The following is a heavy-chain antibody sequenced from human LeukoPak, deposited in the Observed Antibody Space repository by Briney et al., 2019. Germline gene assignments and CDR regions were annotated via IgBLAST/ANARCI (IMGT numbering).Heavy chain of an antibody. CDR2: IYYSGST. CDR1: GGSISSYY. V-gene: IGHV4-59*01. Sequence: SETLSLTCTVSGGSISSYYWSWIRQPPGKGLEWIGYIYYSGSTNYNPSLKSRVTISVDTSKNQFSLKLSSVTAADTAVYYCARARGVYESWFDPWGQGTLVTVSS. J-gene: IGHJ5*02. CDR3: ARARGVYESWFDP. D-gene: IGHD2-8*01.